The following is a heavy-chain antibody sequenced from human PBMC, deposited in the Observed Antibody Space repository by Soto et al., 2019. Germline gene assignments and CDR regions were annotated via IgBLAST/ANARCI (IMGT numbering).Heavy chain of an antibody. J-gene: IGHJ4*02. CDR2: ISSSSTI. D-gene: IGHD5-12*01. CDR3: ATETSYGGYAY. CDR1: GFTFSSYS. V-gene: IGHV3-48*01. Sequence: GGSLRLSCAAPGFTFSSYSINWVRQAPGKGLEWVSYISSSSTIYYADSVRGRFTISRDNAKNSLYLQMNSLRAEDTAVYYCATETSYGGYAYWGRGTLVTVS.